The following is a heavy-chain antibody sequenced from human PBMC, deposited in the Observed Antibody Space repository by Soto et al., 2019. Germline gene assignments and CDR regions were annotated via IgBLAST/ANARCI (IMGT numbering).Heavy chain of an antibody. Sequence: PSETLSLTCTVSGGSISSGGYYWSWIRQHPGKGLEWIGYIYYSGSTYYNPSLKSRVTISVDTSKNQFSLKLSSVTAADTAVYFCSRGYSSGWDQYYCYYYGMDVWGQGTTVTVSS. D-gene: IGHD6-19*01. J-gene: IGHJ6*02. CDR2: IYYSGST. V-gene: IGHV4-31*03. CDR3: SRGYSSGWDQYYCYYYGMDV. CDR1: GGSISSGGYY.